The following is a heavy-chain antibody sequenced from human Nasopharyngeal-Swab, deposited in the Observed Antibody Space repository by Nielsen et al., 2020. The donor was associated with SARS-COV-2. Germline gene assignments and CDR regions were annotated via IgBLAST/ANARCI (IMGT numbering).Heavy chain of an antibody. CDR3: ARGRPGTYYTYYYGLDV. CDR2: TSIRGTT. J-gene: IGHJ6*02. V-gene: IGHV4-61*02. CDR1: DDSLRRGGFY. Sequence: SCSVSDDSLRRGGFYWTWIRQPAGRGLEVIGRTSIRGTTNYSPPFKNRVTMSLDTSKKQFFLRLASVSAADTAIYYCARGRPGTYYTYYYGLDVWGQGTTVTVSS. D-gene: IGHD1-26*01.